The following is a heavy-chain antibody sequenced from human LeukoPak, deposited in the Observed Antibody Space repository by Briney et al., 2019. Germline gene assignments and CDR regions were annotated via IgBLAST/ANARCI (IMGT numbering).Heavy chain of an antibody. D-gene: IGHD1-20*01. CDR2: ISSRGNYI. V-gene: IGHV3-21*01. CDR3: ARDPAGIPGFTGDYSDY. CDR1: GFSFNSYI. J-gene: IGHJ4*02. Sequence: GGSLRVSCTASGFSFNSYIMNWVRQAPGKGLEWVASISSRGNYIHYADSVKGRFTISRDNAKNSLILQMNSLGADDTAVYFCARDPAGIPGFTGDYSDYWGQGTLVTVSS.